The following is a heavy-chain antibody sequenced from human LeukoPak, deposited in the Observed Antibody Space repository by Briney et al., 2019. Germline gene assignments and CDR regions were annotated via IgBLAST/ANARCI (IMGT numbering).Heavy chain of an antibody. Sequence: SETLSLTCAVYGGSFSGYYWSWIRQPPGKGLEWIGEINHSGSTNYNPSLKSRVTISVDTSKNQFSLKLSSMTAADTAVYYCARAGRAFDIWGQGTMVTVSS. V-gene: IGHV4-34*01. D-gene: IGHD7-27*01. CDR1: GGSFSGYY. J-gene: IGHJ3*02. CDR2: INHSGST. CDR3: ARAGRAFDI.